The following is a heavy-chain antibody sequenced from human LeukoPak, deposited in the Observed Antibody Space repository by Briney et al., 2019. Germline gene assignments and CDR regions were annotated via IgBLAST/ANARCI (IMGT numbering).Heavy chain of an antibody. CDR2: INSDGSST. J-gene: IGHJ4*02. Sequence: GGSLRLSCAASGFTFSSYWMHWVRQAPGKGLVWVSRINSDGSSTSYADSVKGRFTISRDNSKNTLYLQMNSLRAEDTAVYYCATDGYDILTGYRDYWGQGTLVTVSS. CDR1: GFTFSSYW. CDR3: ATDGYDILTGYRDY. D-gene: IGHD3-9*01. V-gene: IGHV3-74*01.